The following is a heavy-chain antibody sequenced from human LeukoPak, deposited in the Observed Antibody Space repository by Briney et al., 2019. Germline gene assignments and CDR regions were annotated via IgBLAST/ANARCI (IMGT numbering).Heavy chain of an antibody. CDR3: ARAEELLPGR. CDR2: IYYSGST. V-gene: IGHV4-30-4*08. Sequence: SETLSLTCTVSGGSISSSSYYWGWIRQPPGKGLEWIGYIYYSGSTYYNPSLKSRVTISVDTSKNQFSLKLSSVTAADTAVYYCARAEELLPGRWGQGTLVTVSS. D-gene: IGHD1-7*01. J-gene: IGHJ4*02. CDR1: GGSISSSSYY.